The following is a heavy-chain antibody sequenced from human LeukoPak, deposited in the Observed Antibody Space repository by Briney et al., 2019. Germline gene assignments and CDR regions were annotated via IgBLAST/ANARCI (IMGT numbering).Heavy chain of an antibody. D-gene: IGHD3-22*01. J-gene: IGHJ4*02. V-gene: IGHV3-30*04. CDR3: ARNFGGHSRLNYYETSGYYFLDY. Sequence: PGGSLRHSCADPGFTSRGYAMHWVREAPGKGVGRGAVLSDVGRNKYYADSLKGRFTISRYNANKSLYLQINSMQAEDTAVYYCARNFGGHSRLNYYETSGYYFLDYWGQGTLVTVSS. CDR2: LSDVGRNK. CDR1: GFTSRGYA.